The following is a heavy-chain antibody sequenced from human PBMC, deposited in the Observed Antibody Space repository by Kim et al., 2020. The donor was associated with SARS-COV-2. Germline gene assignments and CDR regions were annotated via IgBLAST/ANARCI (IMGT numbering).Heavy chain of an antibody. J-gene: IGHJ4*02. CDR3: VREPSN. V-gene: IGHV3-11*01. CDR1: GFSFSDYY. Sequence: GGSLRLSCAASGFSFSDYYMTWIRQAPGKGLEWVAYINSDGSSINYADSVNGRFTISKDNTKKSLSLQMNSLTPEDTSGYYGVREPSNWAQGTLVTVSS. CDR2: INSDGSSI.